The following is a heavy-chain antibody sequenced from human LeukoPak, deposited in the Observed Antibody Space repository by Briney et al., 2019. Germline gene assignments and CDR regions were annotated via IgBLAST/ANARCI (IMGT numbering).Heavy chain of an antibody. D-gene: IGHD1-1*01. Sequence: SETLSLTCTVSGYSISSGFYWGWVRQPPGKGLEWIGSIYHSGSTHYNSSLKSRVTISVDTSKNQLSLKLSSVTAADTAVYYCARGVGLTQGGTFDYWGQGTLVTVSS. CDR3: ARGVGLTQGGTFDY. J-gene: IGHJ4*02. V-gene: IGHV4-38-2*02. CDR1: GYSISSGFY. CDR2: IYHSGST.